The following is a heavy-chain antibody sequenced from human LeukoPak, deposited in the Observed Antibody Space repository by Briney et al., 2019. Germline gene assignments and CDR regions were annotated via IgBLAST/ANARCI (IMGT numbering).Heavy chain of an antibody. CDR1: GFTFDDYA. J-gene: IGHJ4*02. CDR2: ISWNSGSI. D-gene: IGHD6-13*01. Sequence: GGSLRLSCAASGFTFDDYAMHWVRQAPGKGLEWVSGISWNSGSIGYADSVKGRFTISRDNAKNSLYLQMNSLRAEDTALYYCAKSQQQLVRGPFFDYWGQGTLVTVSS. V-gene: IGHV3-9*01. CDR3: AKSQQQLVRGPFFDY.